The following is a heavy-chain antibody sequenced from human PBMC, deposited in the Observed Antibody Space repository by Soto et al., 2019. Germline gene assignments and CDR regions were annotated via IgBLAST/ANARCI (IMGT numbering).Heavy chain of an antibody. Sequence: SETLSLTCTVSGGSISSSSYYWGWIRQPPGKGLEWIGSIYYSGSTYYNPSLKSRVTISVDTSKNQFSLKLSSVTAADTAVYYCARHLIAVAGTPNPFDYWGQGTLVTVSS. CDR2: IYYSGST. J-gene: IGHJ4*02. D-gene: IGHD6-19*01. V-gene: IGHV4-39*01. CDR1: GGSISSSSYY. CDR3: ARHLIAVAGTPNPFDY.